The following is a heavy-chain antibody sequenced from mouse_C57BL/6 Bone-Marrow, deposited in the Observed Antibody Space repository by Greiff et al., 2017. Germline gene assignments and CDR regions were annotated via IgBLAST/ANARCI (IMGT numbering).Heavy chain of an antibody. V-gene: IGHV1-9*01. CDR1: GYTFTGYW. J-gene: IGHJ2*01. Sequence: QLKESGAELMKPGASVKLSCKATGYTFTGYWIEWVKQRPGHGLEWIGEILPGSGSTNYHEKFKGKATFTADTSSNTAYMQLSSLTTEDAAIYYCARDPLDYWGQGTTLTVSS. CDR2: ILPGSGST. CDR3: ARDPLDY.